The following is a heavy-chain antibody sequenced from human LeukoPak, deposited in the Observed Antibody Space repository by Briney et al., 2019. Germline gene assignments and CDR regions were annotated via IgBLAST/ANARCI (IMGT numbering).Heavy chain of an antibody. CDR1: GFTFISSW. D-gene: IGHD2-2*03. CDR2: IRSAPDGGAT. J-gene: IGHJ4*02. CDR3: ATDLHFGYCTATSCANY. V-gene: IGHV3-15*01. Sequence: GGSLRLSCAASGFTFISSWMTWVRQAPGKGLEWVGRIRSAPDGGATDYAAPVKGRFTISRDDSKNTLYLQMSSLRTEDTAVYYCATDLHFGYCTATSCANYWGQGTLVTVSS.